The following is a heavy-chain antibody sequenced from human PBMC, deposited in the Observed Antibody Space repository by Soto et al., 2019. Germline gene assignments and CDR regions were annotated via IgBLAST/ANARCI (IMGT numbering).Heavy chain of an antibody. Sequence: QVPLVQSGAEVKKPGASVKVSCKASGYTFTSYAMHWVRQAPGQRLEWMGWINAGNGNTKYSQKFQGRVTITMDTSESTAYMELSSLRSEDTAVYYCARGVKVTMIVVVTNNWFDPWGQGTLVTVSS. D-gene: IGHD3-22*01. J-gene: IGHJ5*02. CDR1: GYTFTSYA. V-gene: IGHV1-3*01. CDR3: ARGVKVTMIVVVTNNWFDP. CDR2: INAGNGNT.